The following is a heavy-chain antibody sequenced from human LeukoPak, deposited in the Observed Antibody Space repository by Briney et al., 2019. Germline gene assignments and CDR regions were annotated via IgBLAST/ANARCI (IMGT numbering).Heavy chain of an antibody. V-gene: IGHV1-18*01. CDR1: GYTFTSYG. CDR2: ISAYNGNT. D-gene: IGHD1-26*01. Sequence: ASVKGSCKASGYTFTSYGISWVRQAPGQGLEWMGWISAYNGNTNYAQKLQGRVTMTTDTSTSTAYMELRSLRSDDTAVYYCARVPEWELLRPLDYWGQATLVTVSS. CDR3: ARVPEWELLRPLDY. J-gene: IGHJ4*02.